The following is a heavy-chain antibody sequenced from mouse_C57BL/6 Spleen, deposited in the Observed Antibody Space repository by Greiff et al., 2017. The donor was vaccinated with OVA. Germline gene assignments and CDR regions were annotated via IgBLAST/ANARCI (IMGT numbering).Heavy chain of an antibody. CDR2: IYPGDGDT. J-gene: IGHJ2*01. CDR1: GYAFSSSW. CDR3: ARSTNYDDYFDY. V-gene: IGHV1-82*01. D-gene: IGHD2-3*01. Sequence: QVQLKQSGPELVKPGASVKISCKASGYAFSSSWMNWVKQRPGKGLEWIGRIYPGDGDTNYNGKFKGKATLTADKSSSTAYMQLSSLTSEDSAVYFCARSTNYDDYFDYWGQGTTLTVSS.